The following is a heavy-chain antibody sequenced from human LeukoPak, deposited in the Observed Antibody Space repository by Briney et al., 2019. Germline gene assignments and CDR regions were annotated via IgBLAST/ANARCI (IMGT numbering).Heavy chain of an antibody. J-gene: IGHJ4*02. CDR3: ARRMGSNRHYYFDH. CDR2: IYYSGTT. Sequence: SETLSLTCTVSGGSISSADTYWSWIRQYPGQGLEWIGSIYYSGTTYYNSSLKSRLTILVDTSKNQFSLRLTSVTAADSAMYYCARRMGSNRHYYFDHWGQGTLVTVSS. V-gene: IGHV4-31*03. D-gene: IGHD1-14*01. CDR1: GGSISSADTY.